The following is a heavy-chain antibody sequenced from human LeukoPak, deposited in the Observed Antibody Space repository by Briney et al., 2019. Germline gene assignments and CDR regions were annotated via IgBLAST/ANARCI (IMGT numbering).Heavy chain of an antibody. D-gene: IGHD2-15*01. Sequence: VASVKVSCKASGGTFSSYAISWVRQAPRQGLEWMGGIIPIFGTANYAQQFQGRVTITTDEATSTAYMELSSLRSEDTAVYYCARDGDCSGGSCPEYFQHWGQGTLVTVSS. CDR1: GGTFSSYA. CDR3: ARDGDCSGGSCPEYFQH. CDR2: IIPIFGTA. J-gene: IGHJ1*01. V-gene: IGHV1-69*05.